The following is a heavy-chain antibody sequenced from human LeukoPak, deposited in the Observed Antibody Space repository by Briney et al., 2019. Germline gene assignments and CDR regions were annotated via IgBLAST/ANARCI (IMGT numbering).Heavy chain of an antibody. J-gene: IGHJ4*02. V-gene: IGHV1-2*02. CDR2: INPKSGAA. D-gene: IGHD6-13*01. Sequence: ASVKVSCKASGYIFSDYYMHWVRQAPGQGLEWLGWINPKSGAADYAQQFRGRDTMTRDTSINTDYMEMKRVTSDDTAVYYCARGAEAETSPLDFWGQGTLVIVS. CDR1: GYIFSDYY. CDR3: ARGAEAETSPLDF.